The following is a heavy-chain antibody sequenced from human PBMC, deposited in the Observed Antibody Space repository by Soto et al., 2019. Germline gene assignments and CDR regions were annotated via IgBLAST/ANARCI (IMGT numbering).Heavy chain of an antibody. CDR3: ARVEGHSSSTSCSGGWFDP. J-gene: IGHJ5*02. CDR2: INHSGST. CDR1: GGSFSGYY. Sequence: QVQLQQWGAGLLKPSETLSLTCAVYGGSFSGYYWSWIRQPPGKGLEWIGEINHSGSTNYNPSLKRQVTISVDTSKNQFSLKLSSVTAADTAVYYCARVEGHSSSTSCSGGWFDPWGQGTLVTVSS. V-gene: IGHV4-34*01. D-gene: IGHD2-2*01.